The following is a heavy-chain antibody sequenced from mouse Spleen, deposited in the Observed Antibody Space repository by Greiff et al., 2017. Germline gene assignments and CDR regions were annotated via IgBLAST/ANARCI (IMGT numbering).Heavy chain of an antibody. V-gene: IGHV1-4*01. CDR3: ARGGLVRYFDV. Sequence: QVQLQQSGAELARPGASVKMSCKASGYTFTSYTMHWVKQRPGQGLEWIGYINPSSGYTKYNQKFKDKATLTADKSSSTAYMQLSSLTSEDSAVYYCARGGLVRYFDVWGAGTTVTVSS. J-gene: IGHJ1*01. D-gene: IGHD3-1*01. CDR1: GYTFTSYT. CDR2: INPSSGYT.